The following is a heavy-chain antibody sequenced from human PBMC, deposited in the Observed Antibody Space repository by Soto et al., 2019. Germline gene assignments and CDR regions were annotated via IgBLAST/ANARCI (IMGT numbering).Heavy chain of an antibody. CDR2: IYYSGST. CDR3: ASSRDGYSGVDY. D-gene: IGHD4-4*01. J-gene: IGHJ4*02. Sequence: QVQLQESGPGLVKPSETLSLTCTVSGGSISSYYWSWIRQPPGKGLEWIGYIYYSGSTNYNPSLKSRVTISVDTSKNQFSLKLSSVTAADTAVYDCASSRDGYSGVDYWGQGTLVTVSS. V-gene: IGHV4-59*01. CDR1: GGSISSYY.